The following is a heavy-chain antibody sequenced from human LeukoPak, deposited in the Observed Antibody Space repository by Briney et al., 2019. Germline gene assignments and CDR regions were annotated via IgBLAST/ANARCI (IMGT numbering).Heavy chain of an antibody. CDR1: GITLGYYG. CDR2: ISGSGGGT. D-gene: IGHD3-22*01. J-gene: IGHJ4*02. V-gene: IGHV3-23*01. CDR3: AKRGVVIRVILVGFHKEAYYFDS. Sequence: GGSLRLSCVVSGITLGYYGMSWVRQAPGKGLEWVAGISGSGGGTNYADSVKGRFTISRDNRKNTLYLQMNSLRAEDTAVYFCAKRGVVIRVILVGFHKEAYYFDSWGQGALVTVSS.